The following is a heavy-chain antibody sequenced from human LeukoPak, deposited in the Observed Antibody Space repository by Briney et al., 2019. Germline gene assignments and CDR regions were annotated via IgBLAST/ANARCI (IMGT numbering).Heavy chain of an antibody. CDR1: GGSITNNW. CDR2: IYHSGSP. Sequence: SETLSLTCGVTGGSITNNWWGWVRQPPGKGLEWIGEIYHSGSPNYNPSLKSRVTISVDKSRNHFSLNLSSVTAADTAVYYCARVNINNWHSCDYWGQGTLVTVSS. D-gene: IGHD1-1*01. CDR3: ARVNINNWHSCDY. V-gene: IGHV4/OR15-8*01. J-gene: IGHJ4*02.